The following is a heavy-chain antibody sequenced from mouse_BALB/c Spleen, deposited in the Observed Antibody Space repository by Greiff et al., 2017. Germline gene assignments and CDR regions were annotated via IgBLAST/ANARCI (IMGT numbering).Heavy chain of an antibody. Sequence: VNVVESGAELVRPGSSVKISCKASGYAFSSYWMNWVKQRPGQGLEWIGQIYPGDGDTNYNGKFKGKATLTADKSSSTAYMQLSSLTSEDSAVYFCARGRPRQDYFDYWGQGTTLTVSS. CDR3: ARGRPRQDYFDY. CDR1: GYAFSSYW. CDR2: IYPGDGDT. J-gene: IGHJ2*01. V-gene: IGHV1-80*01.